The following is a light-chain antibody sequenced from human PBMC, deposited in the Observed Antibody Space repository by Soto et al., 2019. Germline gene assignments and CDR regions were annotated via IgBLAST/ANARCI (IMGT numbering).Light chain of an antibody. CDR3: QQYGSSSSIT. Sequence: EMVLTQSPVTLSVSPGERATLSCRASQSVSSSYLAWYQQKPGQAPRLLIYGASSRATGIPDRFSGSGSGTDFTLTISRLEPEDFAVYYCQQYGSSSSITFGQGTRLEIK. CDR1: QSVSSSY. J-gene: IGKJ5*01. CDR2: GAS. V-gene: IGKV3-20*01.